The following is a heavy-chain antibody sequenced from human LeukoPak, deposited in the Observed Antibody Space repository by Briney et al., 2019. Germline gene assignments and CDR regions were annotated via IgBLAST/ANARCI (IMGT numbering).Heavy chain of an antibody. J-gene: IGHJ1*01. V-gene: IGHV3-23*01. D-gene: IGHD3-3*01. CDR2: ISGSGGST. CDR3: AKVDYYDEYFQH. Sequence: PGGSLRLSCAASGFTFSSYAMSWVRQAPGKGLEWVSAISGSGGSTYYADSVKGRFAISRDNSKNTLYLQMNSLRAEHTAVYYCAKVDYYDEYFQHWGQGTLLTVSS. CDR1: GFTFSSYA.